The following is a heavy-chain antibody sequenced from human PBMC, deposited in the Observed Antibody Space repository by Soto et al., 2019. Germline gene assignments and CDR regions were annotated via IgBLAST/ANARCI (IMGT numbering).Heavy chain of an antibody. D-gene: IGHD7-27*01. J-gene: IGHJ4*02. V-gene: IGHV3-64*01. CDR2: ISSNGGST. CDR3: AFWGSQGY. CDR1: GFTFSSYA. Sequence: GGSLRLSCAASGFTFSSYAMHWVRQAPGKGLEYVSAISSNGGSTYYANSVKGRFTISRDNSKNTLYLQMGSLRAEDMAVYYCAFWGSQGYWGQGTLVTVSS.